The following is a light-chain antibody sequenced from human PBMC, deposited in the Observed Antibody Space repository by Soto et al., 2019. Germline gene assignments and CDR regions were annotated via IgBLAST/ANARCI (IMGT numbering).Light chain of an antibody. Sequence: EIVMTQSPVTLSVSPGERATLSCTASQSVNNNVAWYQQKPGHTPRLLIYSASIGATGTPARFSGSGSGSDFTLTISRLQSEDFAVYYCQQYNKWPLTFGSVAKVDIK. J-gene: IGKJ3*01. CDR1: QSVNNN. CDR3: QQYNKWPLT. CDR2: SAS. V-gene: IGKV3-15*01.